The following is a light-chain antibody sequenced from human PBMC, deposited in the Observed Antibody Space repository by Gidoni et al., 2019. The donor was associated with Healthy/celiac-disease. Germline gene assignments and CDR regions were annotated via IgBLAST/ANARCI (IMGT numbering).Light chain of an antibody. J-gene: IGKJ1*01. CDR1: QSVSSSY. Sequence: EIVLTQSPGTLSLSPGERATLSCRASQSVSSSYLAWYQQKPGQAPRLLIYGASSRATGIHDRFSGSGSGTDFTLTISILEPEDFAVYYCQQYGSSPWTFGQGTKVEIK. CDR3: QQYGSSPWT. CDR2: GAS. V-gene: IGKV3-20*01.